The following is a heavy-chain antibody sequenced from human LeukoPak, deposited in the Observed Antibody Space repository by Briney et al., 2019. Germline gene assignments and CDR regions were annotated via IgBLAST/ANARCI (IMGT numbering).Heavy chain of an antibody. V-gene: IGHV4-4*07. CDR2: IYTSGSP. J-gene: IGHJ4*02. CDR3: ARSSSGTYSHFY. Sequence: SSETLSLTCTVSGDSITSFYLTWIRQPAGKGLEWIGRIYTSGSPHYNPSLKSRVTMSIDTSKNQFSLKLTSVTAADTAVYYCARSSSGTYSHFYWGQGTLVTVSS. D-gene: IGHD1-26*01. CDR1: GDSITSFY.